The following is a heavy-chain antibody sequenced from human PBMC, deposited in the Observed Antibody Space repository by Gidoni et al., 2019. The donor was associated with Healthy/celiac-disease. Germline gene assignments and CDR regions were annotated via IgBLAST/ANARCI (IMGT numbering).Heavy chain of an antibody. CDR2: ISAYNGNT. CDR3: ARSITMIVVAPNFDY. Sequence: QVQLVQSGAEVKKPGASVKVSCKASGSTFTSYGISWVRQAPGQGLEWMGWISAYNGNTNYAQKLQGRVTMTTDTSTSTAYMELRSLRSDDTAVYYCARSITMIVVAPNFDYWGQGTLVTVSS. V-gene: IGHV1-18*01. CDR1: GSTFTSYG. D-gene: IGHD3-22*01. J-gene: IGHJ4*02.